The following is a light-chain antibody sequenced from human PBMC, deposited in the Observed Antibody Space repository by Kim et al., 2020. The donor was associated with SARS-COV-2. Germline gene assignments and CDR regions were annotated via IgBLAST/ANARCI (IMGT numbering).Light chain of an antibody. J-gene: IGKJ4*01. V-gene: IGKV3-11*01. Sequence: LAPGERATRSGRDSQSVSSYLAWYQQKPGQAPRLLIYDASNRATGIPARFSGSGSGTDFTLTISSLEPEDFAVFYCQQRKNWPLTFGGGTKVDIK. CDR3: QQRKNWPLT. CDR2: DAS. CDR1: QSVSSY.